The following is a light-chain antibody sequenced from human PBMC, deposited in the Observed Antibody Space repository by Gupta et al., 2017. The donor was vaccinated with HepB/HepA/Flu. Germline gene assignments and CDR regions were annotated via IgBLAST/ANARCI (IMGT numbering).Light chain of an antibody. CDR2: RNN. CDR1: SSNIGSNY. Sequence: QSVLTQPPSASGTPGQRVTISCSGSSSNIGSNYVYWYQQRPGTAPKLLIYRNNQRPSGVPDRFSGSKSGTSASLAISGLRSEDEADYYCATWDDSLSCPEVVFGGGTKLTVL. CDR3: ATWDDSLSCPEVV. J-gene: IGLJ2*01. V-gene: IGLV1-47*01.